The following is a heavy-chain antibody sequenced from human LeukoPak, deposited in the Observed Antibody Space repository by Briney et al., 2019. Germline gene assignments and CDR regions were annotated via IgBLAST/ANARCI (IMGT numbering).Heavy chain of an antibody. Sequence: GGSLRLSCAASGFTFSSYNMNWVRQAPGKGLEWVSYISGRGNTIKYADSVKGRFTISRDNGKNSLYLHMSSLRAEDTAVYYCARDPPALDDFDYWGQGTQVTVSS. J-gene: IGHJ4*02. CDR3: ARDPPALDDFDY. CDR2: ISGRGNTI. V-gene: IGHV3-48*04. CDR1: GFTFSSYN.